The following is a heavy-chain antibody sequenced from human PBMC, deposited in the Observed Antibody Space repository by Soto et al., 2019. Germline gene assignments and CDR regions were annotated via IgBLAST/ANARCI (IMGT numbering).Heavy chain of an antibody. CDR2: INHSGST. CDR1: GGSCGGYY. Sequence: SETLSLTCAVYGGSCGGYYWTWIRQPPGTGLEWIGEINHSGSTNYNPSLKSRVTISVDTSKNQFSLSLTSVTAADTAVYYCATKPYKWNIWMIYWGPGILVTVSS. D-gene: IGHD1-1*01. CDR3: ATKPYKWNIWMIY. J-gene: IGHJ4*02. V-gene: IGHV4-34*01.